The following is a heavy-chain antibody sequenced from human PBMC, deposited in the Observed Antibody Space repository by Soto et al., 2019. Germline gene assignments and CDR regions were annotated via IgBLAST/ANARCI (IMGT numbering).Heavy chain of an antibody. Sequence: QVQLVQSEPEVRLPGASVKISCKASGYDFTRYGISWLRQAPGQGLQWMGWISGNNGYTNQAQHLQGRLTLTTDTSTNTAYMELEPPTSDATATYYWARVEQVSLKRGGWKYFFEYWGQGTLVTVSS. CDR1: GYDFTRYG. CDR3: ARVEQVSLKRGGWKYFFEY. V-gene: IGHV1-18*01. D-gene: IGHD1-1*01. J-gene: IGHJ4*02. CDR2: ISGNNGYT.